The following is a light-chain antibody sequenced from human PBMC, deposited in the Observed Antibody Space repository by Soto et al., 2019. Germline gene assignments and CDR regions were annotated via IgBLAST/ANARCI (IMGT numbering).Light chain of an antibody. Sequence: EIVLTQSPGTLSLSPGERATLSCRASQSVTNNYLAWYQQKPGQAPRLLIYGASRRATGIPDRFSGSGSGTDFTLTISRLEPEDFAVYYCQQYGGSPRTFGQGTKVEIK. CDR1: QSVTNNY. CDR3: QQYGGSPRT. CDR2: GAS. J-gene: IGKJ1*01. V-gene: IGKV3-20*01.